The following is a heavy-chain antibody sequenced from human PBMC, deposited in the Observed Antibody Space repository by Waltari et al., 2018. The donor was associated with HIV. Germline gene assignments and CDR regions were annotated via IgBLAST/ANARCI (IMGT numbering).Heavy chain of an antibody. V-gene: IGHV3-53*01. CDR2: IYSGGST. D-gene: IGHD3-10*01. Sequence: EVQRVESGGGVIQPGGSMSLSCADTGFTVRRNYMCWVRQAPGEWLEWVSVIYSGGSTYYADSVKGRFTISRDNSKNTLYLQMNSLRAEDTAVYYCARDKDYGSGSLDYWGQGTLVTVSS. CDR1: GFTVRRNY. CDR3: ARDKDYGSGSLDY. J-gene: IGHJ4*02.